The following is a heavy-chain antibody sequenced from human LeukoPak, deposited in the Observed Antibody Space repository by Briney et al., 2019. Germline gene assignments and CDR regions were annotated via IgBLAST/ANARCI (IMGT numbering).Heavy chain of an antibody. CDR1: GFTFSSYA. CDR3: ARGRSYDFWSGYGAGDAFDI. Sequence: GGSLRLSCAASGFTFSSYAMSWVRQAPGKGLVWVSRINSDGSSTSYADSVKGRFTISRDNAKNTLYLQMNSLRAEDTAVYYCARGRSYDFWSGYGAGDAFDIWGQGTMVTVSS. D-gene: IGHD3-3*01. J-gene: IGHJ3*02. CDR2: INSDGSST. V-gene: IGHV3-74*01.